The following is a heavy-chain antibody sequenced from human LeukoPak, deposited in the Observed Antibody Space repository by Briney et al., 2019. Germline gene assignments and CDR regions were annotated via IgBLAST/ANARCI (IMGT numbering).Heavy chain of an antibody. CDR1: GFTFSSYE. CDR2: ISSSGSTI. Sequence: GGSLRLSCAASGFTFSSYEMNWVRQAPGKGLEWVSYISSSGSTIYYADSVKGRFSISRDNANNSVYLQMNNLRAEDTAVYYCAVVIDYWGQGTLVTVSS. D-gene: IGHD6-6*01. J-gene: IGHJ4*02. CDR3: AVVIDY. V-gene: IGHV3-48*03.